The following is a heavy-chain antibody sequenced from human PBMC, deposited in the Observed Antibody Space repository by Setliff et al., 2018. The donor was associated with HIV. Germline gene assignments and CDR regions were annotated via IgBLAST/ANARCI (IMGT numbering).Heavy chain of an antibody. CDR1: GFTFSSYV. CDR2: ISSSGGRT. V-gene: IGHV3-23*01. J-gene: IGHJ4*02. Sequence: GGSLRLSCAASGFTFSSYVMSWVRQTPGKGLEWVSVISSSGGRTYHADSVKGRFTISRDNSKNTLYLQMSSLRVGDTAVYYCVKVSRGTVVRGVILVGYFDYWGQGTLVTVSS. CDR3: VKVSRGTVVRGVILVGYFDY. D-gene: IGHD3-10*02.